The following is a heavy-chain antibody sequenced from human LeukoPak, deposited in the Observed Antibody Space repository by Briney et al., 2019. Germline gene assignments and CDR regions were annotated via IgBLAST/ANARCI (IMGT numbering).Heavy chain of an antibody. CDR1: GGSFSGYY. Sequence: PSETLFLTCAVYGGSFSGYYWSWIRQPPGKGLEWIGEINHSGSTNYNPSLKSRVTISVDTSKNQFSLKLSSVTAADTAVYYCARVNGYSYGYRDIYAFDIWGQGTMVTVSS. J-gene: IGHJ3*02. D-gene: IGHD5-18*01. V-gene: IGHV4-34*01. CDR2: INHSGST. CDR3: ARVNGYSYGYRDIYAFDI.